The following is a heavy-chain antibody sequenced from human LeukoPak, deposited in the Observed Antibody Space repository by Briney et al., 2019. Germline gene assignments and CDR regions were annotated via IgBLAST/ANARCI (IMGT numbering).Heavy chain of an antibody. CDR3: ARGCSGGSCYDY. CDR1: GGTFSSYA. D-gene: IGHD2-15*01. J-gene: IGHJ4*02. V-gene: IGHV1-69*06. Sequence: ASVKVSCKASGGTFSSYAISWVRQAPGQGLEWMGGIIPIFGTANYAQKFQGRVTITADKSTSTAYMELSSLRSEDTAVYYCARGCSGGSCYDYWGQGTLVTVSS. CDR2: IIPIFGTA.